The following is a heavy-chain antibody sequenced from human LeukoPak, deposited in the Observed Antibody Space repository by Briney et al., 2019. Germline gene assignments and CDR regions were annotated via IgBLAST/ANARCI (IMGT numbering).Heavy chain of an antibody. Sequence: PGGSLRLSCAASGFTFSTYSMNWARQAPGKGLEWVSYIGSSSGTIYYADSVKGRFTVSRDNAKNSLYLQMNSLRAEDTAVYYCARHYCTCSRCSSGAFDYWGQGTLVTVSS. CDR2: IGSSSGTI. J-gene: IGHJ4*02. CDR3: ARHYCTCSRCSSGAFDY. CDR1: GFTFSTYS. V-gene: IGHV3-48*01. D-gene: IGHD2-8*01.